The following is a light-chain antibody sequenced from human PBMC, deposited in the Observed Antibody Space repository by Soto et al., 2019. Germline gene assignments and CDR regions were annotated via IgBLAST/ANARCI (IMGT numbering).Light chain of an antibody. CDR1: QSVSSSY. Sequence: VLTHSTGPLSWSAGDRATLSCQASQSVSSSYLAWYQQKPGKAPRLLIYGASSRATGIPDRFSGSGSGKDFTLNISRLEPEDYAVYYCQQYGSSPPEWTFGQGTKVDIK. J-gene: IGKJ1*01. CDR3: QQYGSSPPEWT. CDR2: GAS. V-gene: IGKV3-20*01.